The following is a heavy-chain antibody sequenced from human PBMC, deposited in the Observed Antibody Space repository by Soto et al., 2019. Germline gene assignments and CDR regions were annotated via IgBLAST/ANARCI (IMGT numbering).Heavy chain of an antibody. J-gene: IGHJ3*02. CDR3: ARVERGTATTVVDAFEI. Sequence: QVQLQQWGAGLLKPSETLSLTCAVYGGFVSSGSYYWSWIRQPPGKGLEWIGEMSHRGGTHFNPSLKSRVTISVDTSKNQFSLKMSSVTAADTALYYCARVERGTATTVVDAFEIWGPGTMVTGSS. CDR1: GGFVSSGSYY. D-gene: IGHD1-1*01. V-gene: IGHV4-34*01. CDR2: MSHRGGT.